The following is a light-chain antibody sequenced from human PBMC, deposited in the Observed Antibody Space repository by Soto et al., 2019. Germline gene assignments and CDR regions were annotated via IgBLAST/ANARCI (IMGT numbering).Light chain of an antibody. V-gene: IGKV4-1*01. CDR2: WAS. Sequence: DIVMTQSPASLAVSLGERAAIKCKSSQSVLVSSMNENCLGWYQQKPGQPPKLLIYWASTRASGVPDRFSGSGSGTEFTLTITNLQAEDAALYYCQQCYSPPWTFGKGTKVEIK. CDR1: QSVLVSSMNENC. CDR3: QQCYSPPWT. J-gene: IGKJ1*01.